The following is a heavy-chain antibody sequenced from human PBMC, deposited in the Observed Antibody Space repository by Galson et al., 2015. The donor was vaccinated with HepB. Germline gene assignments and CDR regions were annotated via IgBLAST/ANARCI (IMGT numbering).Heavy chain of an antibody. D-gene: IGHD3-10*01. V-gene: IGHV3-43D*03. CDR2: ISWDGGST. CDR1: GFTFDDYA. CDR3: AKDTYGSDYYYYGMDV. Sequence: SLRLSCAASGFTFDDYAMHWVRQAPGKGLEWVSLISWDGGSTYYADSVKGRFTISRDNSKNSLYLQMNSLRAEDTALYYCAKDTYGSDYYYYGMDVWGQGTTVTASS. J-gene: IGHJ6*02.